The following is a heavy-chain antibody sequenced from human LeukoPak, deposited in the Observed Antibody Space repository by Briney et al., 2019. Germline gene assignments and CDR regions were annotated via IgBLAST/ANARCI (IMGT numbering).Heavy chain of an antibody. J-gene: IGHJ6*03. D-gene: IGHD1-1*01. V-gene: IGHV3-30-3*01. CDR1: GLTVSSNY. CDR2: ISYDGSNK. CDR3: ARETWNYYYYYYMDV. Sequence: GGSLRLSCAASGLTVSSNYMNWVRQAPGKGLEWVAVISYDGSNKYYADSVKGRFTISRDNSKSTLYLQMNSLRAEDTAVYYCARETWNYYYYYYMDVWGKGTTVTVSS.